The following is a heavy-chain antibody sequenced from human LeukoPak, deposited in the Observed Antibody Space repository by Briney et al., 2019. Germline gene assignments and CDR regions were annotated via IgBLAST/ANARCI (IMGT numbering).Heavy chain of an antibody. CDR1: GYTFTSYA. D-gene: IGHD3-3*01. CDR3: ARAGYYDFWSGYYLNNWFDP. J-gene: IGHJ5*02. Sequence: ASVKVSCKASGYTFTSYAMHWVRQAPGQRLEWMGWINAGNGNTKYSQKFQGRVTITRDTSASTAYMELSSLRSEDTAVYYCARAGYYDFWSGYYLNNWFDPWGQGTLVTVSS. V-gene: IGHV1-3*01. CDR2: INAGNGNT.